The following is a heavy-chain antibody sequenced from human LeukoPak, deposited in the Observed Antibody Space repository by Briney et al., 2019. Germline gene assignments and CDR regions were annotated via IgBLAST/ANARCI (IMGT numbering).Heavy chain of an antibody. V-gene: IGHV1-2*02. CDR3: ARVPRFTIFGVTHYFDY. CDR1: GYAFTGYY. D-gene: IGHD3-3*01. CDR2: INPNSGGT. J-gene: IGHJ4*02. Sequence: ASVKVSCKASGYAFTGYYMHWVRQAPGQGLEWMGWINPNSGGTNYAQKFQGRVTMTRDTSISTAYMELSRLRSDDTAVYYCARVPRFTIFGVTHYFDYWGQGTLVTVSS.